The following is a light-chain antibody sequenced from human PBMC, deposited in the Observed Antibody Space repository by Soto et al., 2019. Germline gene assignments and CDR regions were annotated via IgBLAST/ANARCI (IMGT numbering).Light chain of an antibody. V-gene: IGLV2-11*01. CDR3: CPYAGSYTLV. J-gene: IGLJ3*02. CDR1: SSDVGGYNF. CDR2: DVS. Sequence: QSVLTQPRSVSGSPGQSVTISCTGTSSDVGGYNFVSWYQHHPGKAPKLMIYDVSKRPSGVPDRFSGSKSGSTASLTISGLQAEDEADYYCCPYAGSYTLVFGGGTKLTVL.